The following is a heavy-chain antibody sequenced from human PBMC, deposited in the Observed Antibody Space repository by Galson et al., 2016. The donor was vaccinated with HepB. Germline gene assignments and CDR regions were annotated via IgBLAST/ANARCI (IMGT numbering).Heavy chain of an antibody. V-gene: IGHV2-5*01. CDR2: IYSNDDK. Sequence: PALVKPTQTLTLTFPFSGFLLTTSGVGVGWIRQPPGKALEWLALIYSNDDKRYSPSLKSRLIITKDTSKNQVVLTMTNMDPADAAAYYCARKEAPHQDAFDVWGQGTLVTVSS. CDR1: GFLLTTSGVG. J-gene: IGHJ3*01. CDR3: ARKEAPHQDAFDV.